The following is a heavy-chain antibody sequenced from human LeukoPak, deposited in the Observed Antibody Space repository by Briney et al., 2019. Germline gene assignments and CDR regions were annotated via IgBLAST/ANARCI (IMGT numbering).Heavy chain of an antibody. Sequence: SETLSLTCTVSGGSISSYYWSWIRQPPGKGLEWIGYIYYSGSTNYNPSLKSRVTMLLDTAKNHISLKLTSVTAADTAIYFCARASETAMVTLWGQGTRVTVSS. CDR1: GGSISSYY. J-gene: IGHJ4*02. CDR3: ARASETAMVTL. D-gene: IGHD5-18*01. CDR2: IYYSGST. V-gene: IGHV4-59*08.